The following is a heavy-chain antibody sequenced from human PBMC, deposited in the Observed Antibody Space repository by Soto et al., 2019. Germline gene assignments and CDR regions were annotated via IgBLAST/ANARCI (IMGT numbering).Heavy chain of an antibody. CDR2: ISGGGGSS. D-gene: IGHD2-21*02. CDR1: GFTFSNYA. J-gene: IGHJ4*02. CDR3: AHNCGVDCHSVFFY. Sequence: EVQLLESGGGLVQPGGSLRLSCAASGFTFSNYAMSWVRQAPGKGLEWVSGISGGGGSSYYADSVKGRCTISRDNSKNMLHLQMNSLRAEDRAVYYCAHNCGVDCHSVFFYWGQGTLVIVSS. V-gene: IGHV3-23*01.